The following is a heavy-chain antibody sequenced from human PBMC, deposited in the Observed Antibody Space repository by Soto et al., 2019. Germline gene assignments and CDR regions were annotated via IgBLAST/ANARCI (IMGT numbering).Heavy chain of an antibody. Sequence: PGVSMKISCKGAGYSFTSYWIGWVRKKPGKGLEWMGIIYPGDSDTRYSPSFQGQVTISADKSISTAYLQWSSLKASDTAMYYCARPHSLQWLGTYYYYGMDVWGQGTTVTSP. D-gene: IGHD6-19*01. V-gene: IGHV5-51*01. CDR1: GYSFTSYW. CDR2: IYPGDSDT. CDR3: ARPHSLQWLGTYYYYGMDV. J-gene: IGHJ6*02.